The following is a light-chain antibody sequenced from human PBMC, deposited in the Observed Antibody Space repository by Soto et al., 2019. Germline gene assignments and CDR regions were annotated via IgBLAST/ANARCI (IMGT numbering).Light chain of an antibody. V-gene: IGKV3-15*01. J-gene: IGKJ5*01. Sequence: EIVMTQSPGTLSLSPGDTATLSCRASQSLGSDLAWYQQKPGQAPRLLIFGASARPTGIPARISGSGSGTEFTLTISSLRSEDFAVYYCQHYHGWPITFGQGTRLEIK. CDR2: GAS. CDR1: QSLGSD. CDR3: QHYHGWPIT.